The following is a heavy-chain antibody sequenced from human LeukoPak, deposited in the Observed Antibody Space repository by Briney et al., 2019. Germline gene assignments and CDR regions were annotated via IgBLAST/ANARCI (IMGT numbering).Heavy chain of an antibody. CDR1: GFTFSSYS. V-gene: IGHV3-21*01. CDR2: ISSSSSYI. CDR3: ARGTYYYDSSGYIY. J-gene: IGHJ4*02. D-gene: IGHD3-22*01. Sequence: GGALRLSCAASGFTFSSYSMNWVRQAPGKGLEGVSSISSSSSYIYYADSVKGRFTISRDNAKNSLYLQMNSLRAEDTAVYYCARGTYYYDSSGYIYWGQGTLVTVSS.